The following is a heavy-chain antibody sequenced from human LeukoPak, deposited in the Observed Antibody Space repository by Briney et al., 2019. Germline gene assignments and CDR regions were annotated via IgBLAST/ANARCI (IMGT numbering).Heavy chain of an antibody. J-gene: IGHJ4*02. V-gene: IGHV4-61*02. CDR2: IYTSGST. D-gene: IGHD4-23*01. CDR3: ASTVVKGVGFDY. CDR1: GGSISSGSYY. Sequence: PSQTLSLTCTVSGGSISSGSYYWSWIRQPAGKGLEWIGRIYTSGSTNYNPSLKSRVTISVDTSKNQFSLKLSSVTAADTAVCYCASTVVKGVGFDYWGQGTLVTVSS.